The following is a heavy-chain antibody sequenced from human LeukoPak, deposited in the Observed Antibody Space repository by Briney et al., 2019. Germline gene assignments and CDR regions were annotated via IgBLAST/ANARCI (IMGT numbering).Heavy chain of an antibody. CDR2: MNPNSGNT. CDR3: ARGGSSSTLDY. J-gene: IGHJ4*02. V-gene: IGHV1-8*03. CDR1: EYTFTNYD. D-gene: IGHD6-6*01. Sequence: ASVKASCKASEYTFTNYDINWVRQATGQGLEWMGWMNPNSGNTGYAQKFQGRVTITRNTSISTAYMELSSLRSEDTAVYYCARGGSSSTLDYWGQGTPVTVSS.